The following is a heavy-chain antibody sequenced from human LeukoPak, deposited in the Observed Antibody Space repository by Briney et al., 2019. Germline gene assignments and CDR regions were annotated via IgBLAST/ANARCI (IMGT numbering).Heavy chain of an antibody. CDR1: GGSISSYY. J-gene: IGHJ4*02. CDR2: IYYSGST. Sequence: SETLSLTCTVAGGSISSYYGGWVRQPPGKGREWSGYIYYSGSTYYNPSLKSRVTISVDTSKNQFSLKLSSVTAADTAVHYCASGSYYYDSSGYFNWGQGTLVTVSS. D-gene: IGHD3-22*01. V-gene: IGHV4-59*06. CDR3: ASGSYYYDSSGYFN.